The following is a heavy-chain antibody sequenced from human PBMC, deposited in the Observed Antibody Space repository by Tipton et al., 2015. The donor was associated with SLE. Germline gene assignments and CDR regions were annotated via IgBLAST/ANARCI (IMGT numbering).Heavy chain of an antibody. V-gene: IGHV4-30-2*01. Sequence: TLSLTCAVSGGSISSGGYSWSWIRQPPGKGLEWIGYIYHSGSTYYNPSLKSRVTISVDTSKNQFSLKLSSVTAADTAVYYCARGGVLGFHPSAFDIWGQGTMVTVSS. CDR1: GGSISSGGYS. J-gene: IGHJ3*02. CDR2: IYHSGST. CDR3: ARGGVLGFHPSAFDI. D-gene: IGHD3-10*01.